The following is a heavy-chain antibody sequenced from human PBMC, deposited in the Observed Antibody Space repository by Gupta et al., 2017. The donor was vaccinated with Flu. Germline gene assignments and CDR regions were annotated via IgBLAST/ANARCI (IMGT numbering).Heavy chain of an antibody. J-gene: IGHJ4*02. Sequence: QMPGKGLEWMGIIYPGDSDTRYSPSFQGQVTISADKSISTAYLQWSSLKASDTAMYYCARHKSSIAARPLDYWGQGTLVTVSS. CDR2: IYPGDSDT. V-gene: IGHV5-51*01. D-gene: IGHD6-6*01. CDR3: ARHKSSIAARPLDY.